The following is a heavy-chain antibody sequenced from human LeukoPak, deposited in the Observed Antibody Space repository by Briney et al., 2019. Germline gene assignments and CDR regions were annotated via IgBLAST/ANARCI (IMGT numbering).Heavy chain of an antibody. CDR3: GADISEAGEGEIDY. J-gene: IGHJ4*02. D-gene: IGHD3-16*01. Sequence: GGSLRLPCAASGFSFGVAWMSWVRQAPGKGLEWLGRIKSKTSSGTVDYAAPVKGGFTISRDESENTVYLQMNSLKTEDTAVYYCGADISEAGEGEIDYWGQGALVTVSS. V-gene: IGHV3-15*01. CDR2: IKSKTSSGTV. CDR1: GFSFGVAW.